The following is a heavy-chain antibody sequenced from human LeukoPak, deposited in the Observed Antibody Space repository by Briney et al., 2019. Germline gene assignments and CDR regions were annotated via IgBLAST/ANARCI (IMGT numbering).Heavy chain of an antibody. D-gene: IGHD1-1*01. CDR1: GFTFGDYA. Sequence: QSGGSLRLSCTASGFTFGDYAMSWIRQAPGKGLEWVGFIRSKVYGETADYAASVKGRFTISRDDSKAIAYLQMNSLKTEDTAVYHCTRDRGAYNLYDYWGQGTLVTVSS. V-gene: IGHV3-49*03. CDR2: IRSKVYGETA. J-gene: IGHJ4*02. CDR3: TRDRGAYNLYDY.